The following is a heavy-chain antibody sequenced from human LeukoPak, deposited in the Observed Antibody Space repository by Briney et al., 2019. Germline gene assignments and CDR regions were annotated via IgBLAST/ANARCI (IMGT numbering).Heavy chain of an antibody. D-gene: IGHD3-22*01. CDR1: GGSISSSNW. CDR2: IYHSGST. V-gene: IGHV4-4*02. J-gene: IGHJ4*02. Sequence: SGTLSLTCAVSGGSISSSNWWSWVRQPPGKGLEWIGEIYHSGSTNYNPSLKSRVTISVDKSKNQFSLKLSSVTAADTAVYYCASRYYYDSSGYYRPWGYWGQGTLVTVSS. CDR3: ASRYYYDSSGYYRPWGY.